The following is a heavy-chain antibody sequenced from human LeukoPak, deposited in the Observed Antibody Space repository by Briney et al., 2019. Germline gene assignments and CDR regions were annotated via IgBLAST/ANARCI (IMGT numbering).Heavy chain of an antibody. D-gene: IGHD1-26*01. CDR1: GYSFTSYW. CDR2: IYLGDSDT. J-gene: IGHJ6*03. Sequence: GESLKISCKGSGYSFTSYWIGWVRQMPGKGLEWMGIIYLGDSDTRYSPSFQGQVTISADKSISTAYLQWSSLKASDTAMYYCARQIGVGATANYYYYYMDVWGKGTTVTVSS. V-gene: IGHV5-51*01. CDR3: ARQIGVGATANYYYYYMDV.